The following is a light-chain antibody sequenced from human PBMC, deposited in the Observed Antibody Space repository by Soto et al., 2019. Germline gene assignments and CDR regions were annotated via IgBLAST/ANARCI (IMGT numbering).Light chain of an antibody. CDR1: SSDLGAYNY. CDR2: EVT. V-gene: IGLV2-14*01. CDR3: TSYTSRSALYV. Sequence: QSALTQPAFVSGSPGQSITISCTGTSSDLGAYNYVSWYQHNPGKAPKLMIYEVTKRPSGVSNRFSGSKSGNTASLTISGLQPEDEADYYCTSYTSRSALYVFGTGTKLTVL. J-gene: IGLJ1*01.